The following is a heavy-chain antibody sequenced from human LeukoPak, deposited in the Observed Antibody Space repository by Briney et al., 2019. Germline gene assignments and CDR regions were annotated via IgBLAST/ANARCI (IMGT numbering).Heavy chain of an antibody. J-gene: IGHJ4*02. CDR3: ASDYYDRSQY. Sequence: GGSLRLSCEASGFTFSSYAMSWVRQAPGKGLEWVSAISGSGGSTNYAGSVQGRFTTSRDNSKNTLFLQMNSLRAEDTAVYYCASDYYDRSQYWGQGTLVTVSS. D-gene: IGHD3-22*01. CDR2: ISGSGGST. V-gene: IGHV3-23*01. CDR1: GFTFSSYA.